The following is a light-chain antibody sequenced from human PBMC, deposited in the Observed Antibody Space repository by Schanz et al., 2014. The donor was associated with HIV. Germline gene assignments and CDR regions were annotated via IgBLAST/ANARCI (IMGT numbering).Light chain of an antibody. Sequence: DIQMTQSPSSLSASVGDRVTITCRASQIISTYLNWYQQKPGKAPKLLISAASSLQSGVPSRFSASGSETEFTLTISSLQPEDYATYYCLQYHAYPWTFGQGTNV. V-gene: IGKV1-39*01. J-gene: IGKJ1*01. CDR1: QIISTY. CDR3: LQYHAYPWT. CDR2: AAS.